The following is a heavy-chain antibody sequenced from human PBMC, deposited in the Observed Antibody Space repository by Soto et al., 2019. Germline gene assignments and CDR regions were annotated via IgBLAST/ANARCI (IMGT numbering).Heavy chain of an antibody. CDR1: GGTFSSYA. J-gene: IGHJ6*02. Sequence: VASVKVSCKASGGTFSSYAISWVRQAPGQGLEWMGGIIPIFGTANYAQKFQGRVTITADESTSTAYMELSSLRSEDTAVYYCALPFRIAVAGTSRNYYYGMDVWGQGTTVTVSS. CDR3: ALPFRIAVAGTSRNYYYGMDV. D-gene: IGHD6-19*01. CDR2: IIPIFGTA. V-gene: IGHV1-69*13.